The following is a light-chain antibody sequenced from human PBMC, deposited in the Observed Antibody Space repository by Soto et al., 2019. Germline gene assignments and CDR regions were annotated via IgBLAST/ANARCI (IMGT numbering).Light chain of an antibody. J-gene: IGKJ2*01. Sequence: IVMTQSPATLSVSPGERVTLSCRASQSVSSNLAWYQQKPGQAPRLLIYSASTRATGIPARFSGSGSGTEFTLAITSLQSEDFAVYFCQQYVIWPPTFTFGQGTKLESK. CDR1: QSVSSN. CDR2: SAS. CDR3: QQYVIWPPTFT. V-gene: IGKV3-15*01.